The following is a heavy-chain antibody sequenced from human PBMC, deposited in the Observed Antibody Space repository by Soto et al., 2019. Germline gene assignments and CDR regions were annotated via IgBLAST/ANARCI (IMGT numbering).Heavy chain of an antibody. CDR2: ISAFNGTT. V-gene: IGHV1-18*01. CDR1: GYTFTSYG. D-gene: IGHD6-25*01. Sequence: QVQLVQSGAEVKKPGASVKVSCKASGYTFTSYGISWVRQAPGQGLEWMGWISAFNGTTNYAQKLQGRVTMTTDTSTSTAYMELRSRRSYDTDVSFCAREKDQYSSGCYSRPYYYGMDVWGQGTTVTVSS. J-gene: IGHJ6*02. CDR3: AREKDQYSSGCYSRPYYYGMDV.